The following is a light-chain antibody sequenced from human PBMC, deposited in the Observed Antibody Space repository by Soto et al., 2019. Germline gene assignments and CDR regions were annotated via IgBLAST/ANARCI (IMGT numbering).Light chain of an antibody. J-gene: IGKJ1*01. CDR2: IAS. Sequence: QSPGTLSLSPGDSSTLSCRAIQSVSTSYLAWYQQKPGQAPRLLIYIASTRATGIPARFSGSGSGTEFTLTISSLQSEDFAVYYCQHYNNWPPWTFAQGAKVDIK. CDR1: QSVSTSY. CDR3: QHYNNWPPWT. V-gene: IGKV3-15*01.